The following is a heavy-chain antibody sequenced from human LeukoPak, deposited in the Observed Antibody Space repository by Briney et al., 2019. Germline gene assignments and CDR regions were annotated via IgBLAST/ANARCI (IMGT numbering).Heavy chain of an antibody. V-gene: IGHV6-1*01. CDR2: TYYRSKWYN. CDR1: GDSVSSNSAA. CDR3: ARAVGYDLPDNYYYYYMDV. J-gene: IGHJ6*03. D-gene: IGHD3-3*01. Sequence: SQTLSLTCAISGDSVSSNSAAWNWSRQSPSRGLEWLGRTYYRSKWYNDYAVSVKSRITINPDTSKNQFSLQLNSVIPEDTAVYYCARAVGYDLPDNYYYYYMDVWGKGTTVTVSS.